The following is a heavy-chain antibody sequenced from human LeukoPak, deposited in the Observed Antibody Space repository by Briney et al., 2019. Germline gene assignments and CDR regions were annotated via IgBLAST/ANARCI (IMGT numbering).Heavy chain of an antibody. CDR3: AKAIGDYVAFDI. CDR1: GFTFSSYA. J-gene: IGHJ3*02. Sequence: PGGSLRLSCAASGFTFSSYAMSWVRQAPGKGLELVSAISGSGGSTYYADSVKGRFTISRDNSKNTLYLQMNSLRAEDTAVYYCAKAIGDYVAFDIWGQGTMVTVSS. V-gene: IGHV3-23*01. CDR2: ISGSGGST. D-gene: IGHD4-17*01.